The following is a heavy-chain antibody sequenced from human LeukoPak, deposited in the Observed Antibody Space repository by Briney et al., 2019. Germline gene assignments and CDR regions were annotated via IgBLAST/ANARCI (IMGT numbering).Heavy chain of an antibody. CDR1: VFTFRNYL. Sequence: GVSLRLSCAASVFTFRNYLMGWVRQAPGKGLEWVSNTKPDGSAEYYADSVRGRFTTSRDNANNFLYLQMNRLRDEDTAVYYCARDGGLNPNFAYWGQGTLVTVSS. CDR3: ARDGGLNPNFAY. V-gene: IGHV3-7*01. J-gene: IGHJ4*02. D-gene: IGHD2-15*01. CDR2: TKPDGSAE.